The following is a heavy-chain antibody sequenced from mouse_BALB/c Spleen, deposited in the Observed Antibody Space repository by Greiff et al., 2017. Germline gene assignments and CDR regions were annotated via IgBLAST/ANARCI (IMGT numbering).Heavy chain of an antibody. Sequence: EVQLVESGGGLVKPGGSLKLSCAASGFAFSSYDMSWVRQTPEKRLEWVAYISSGGGSTYYPDTVKGRFTISRDNAKNTLYLQMSSLKSEDTAMYYCARHEDYYGNFWFAYWGQGTLVTVSA. V-gene: IGHV5-12-1*01. D-gene: IGHD2-1*01. CDR3: ARHEDYYGNFWFAY. J-gene: IGHJ3*01. CDR1: GFAFSSYD. CDR2: ISSGGGST.